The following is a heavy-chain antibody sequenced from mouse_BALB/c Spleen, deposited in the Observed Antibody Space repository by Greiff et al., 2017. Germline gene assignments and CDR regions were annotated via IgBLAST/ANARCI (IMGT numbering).Heavy chain of an antibody. CDR1: GYSFTGYF. CDR2: INPYNGDT. CDR3: ARTGTRAMDY. J-gene: IGHJ4*01. D-gene: IGHD4-1*01. V-gene: IGHV1-20*02. Sequence: EVKLQESGPELVKPGASVKVSCKASGYSFTGYFMNWVMQSHGKSLEWIGRINPYNGDTFYNQKFKGKATLTVDKSSSTAHMELRSLASEDSAVYYCARTGTRAMDYWGQGTSVTVSS.